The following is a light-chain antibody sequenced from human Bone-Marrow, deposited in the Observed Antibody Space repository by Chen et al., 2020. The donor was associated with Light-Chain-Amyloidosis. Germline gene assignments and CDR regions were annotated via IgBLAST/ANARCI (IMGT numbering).Light chain of an antibody. CDR2: TLA. Sequence: IVLPQTPLSLPVTPGEPACISCRSSQSLVDSGDGNTYLDWYVEKPGQSPDILIYTLAYRASGVPDRFSGSGSGTHFTLNISRVEAEDVGVYYCMQRIQFPLTFGGGTKVEIK. J-gene: IGKJ4*01. CDR3: MQRIQFPLT. CDR1: QSLVDSGDGNTY. V-gene: IGKV2-40*01.